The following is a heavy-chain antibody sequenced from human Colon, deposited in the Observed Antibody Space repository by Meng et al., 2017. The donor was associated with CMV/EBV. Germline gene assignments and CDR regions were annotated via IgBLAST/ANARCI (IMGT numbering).Heavy chain of an antibody. J-gene: IGHJ6*02. D-gene: IGHD2-2*01. CDR3: ARVASNYYYGLDG. V-gene: IGHV3-9*01. Sequence: SLKISCAASGFTFGDDAMHWVRQAPGKGLEWVASISWNGGAIGYADSVKGRFTISRDNAKNSLYLQMNSLRAEDTALYYCARVASNYYYGLDGWGQGTPVTVSS. CDR2: ISWNGGAI. CDR1: GFTFGDDA.